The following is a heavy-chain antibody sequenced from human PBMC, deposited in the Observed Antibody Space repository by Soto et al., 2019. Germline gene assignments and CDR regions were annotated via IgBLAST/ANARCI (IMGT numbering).Heavy chain of an antibody. J-gene: IGHJ6*02. D-gene: IGHD5-18*01. CDR1: GFTFSNYW. Sequence: EVQLVESGGGLVQPGGSLRLSCAAAGFTFSNYWMHWVRQAPGKGLVWVSRINSDGSSTFYADSVRGRFTISRDNAKNTVFLQMNSLRGEDTAVYYCARGIQHRYGMDVWGQGTTVTFSS. V-gene: IGHV3-74*01. CDR2: INSDGSST. CDR3: ARGIQHRYGMDV.